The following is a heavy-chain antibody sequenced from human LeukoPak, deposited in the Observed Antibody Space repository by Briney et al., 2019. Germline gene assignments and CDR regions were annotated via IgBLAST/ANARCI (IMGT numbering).Heavy chain of an antibody. Sequence: PGGSLRLSCTASGFIFNNYAMSWVRQAPGKGLEWVSTITNTGDRTNYADSVKGRFTISRDNSNNTLSLQMNSLRAEDTAIYYCARSIMGLNSAYDISGQGTMVTVSS. D-gene: IGHD5-12*01. CDR3: ARSIMGLNSAYDI. CDR1: GFIFNNYA. V-gene: IGHV3-23*01. CDR2: ITNTGDRT. J-gene: IGHJ3*02.